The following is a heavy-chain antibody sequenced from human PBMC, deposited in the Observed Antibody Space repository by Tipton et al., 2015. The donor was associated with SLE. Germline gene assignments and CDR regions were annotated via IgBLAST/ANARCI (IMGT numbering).Heavy chain of an antibody. CDR3: ARVAPTEVFDY. Sequence: TLSLTCSVSGGSISSYYWSWIRQPAGEGLEWIGRIYASGSTNYNPSLRSRAAMSVDTSKSHFSLKLSSVTAADTAMYYCARVAPTEVFDYWGQGTLVTVSS. J-gene: IGHJ4*02. CDR2: IYASGST. CDR1: GGSISSYY. D-gene: IGHD1-1*01. V-gene: IGHV4-4*07.